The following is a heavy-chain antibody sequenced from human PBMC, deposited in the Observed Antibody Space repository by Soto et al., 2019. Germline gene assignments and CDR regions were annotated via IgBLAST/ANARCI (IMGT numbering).Heavy chain of an antibody. Sequence: GGSLRLSCATSGFTFTNYAMTWVRQGPWKGLEWVSSISAGGVSTYFADSVKGRFTISRDNSKNTLFLHMNSLRAEDTAVYYCAKMYRGYSGYIQSWGQGTLVTVSS. CDR3: AKMYRGYSGYIQS. CDR2: ISAGGVST. CDR1: GFTFTNYA. V-gene: IGHV3-23*01. D-gene: IGHD5-12*01. J-gene: IGHJ5*02.